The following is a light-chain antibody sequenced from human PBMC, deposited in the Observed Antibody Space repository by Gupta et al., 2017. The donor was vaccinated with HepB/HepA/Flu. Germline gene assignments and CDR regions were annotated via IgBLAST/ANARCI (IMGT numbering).Light chain of an antibody. CDR1: QGISNY. CDR2: DAS. J-gene: IGKJ2*01. V-gene: IGKV1-27*01. CDR3: QEDNSPPST. Sequence: DIHMTPSPSSLSASVGDRVTITCRASQGISNYLAWYQQKPGKAPKLLIYDASTLESGVPSRFSGSGYGTDFTLTISSLQPEDVATYYCQEDNSPPSTFGQGTKLEIK.